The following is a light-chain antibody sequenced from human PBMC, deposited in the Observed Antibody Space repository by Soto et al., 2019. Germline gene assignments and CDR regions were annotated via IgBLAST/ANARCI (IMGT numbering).Light chain of an antibody. Sequence: DIQMTQSPSSRSEYVGDRVIITCQASRDINNFINWYQHKPGKPPKLLIYDEFKLERGVPSKFSGTGAGTEFTLIINNLQPEDIATYYCLQYDNLPYTFGQGTKLEIK. V-gene: IGKV1-33*01. CDR3: LQYDNLPYT. J-gene: IGKJ2*01. CDR2: DEF. CDR1: RDINNF.